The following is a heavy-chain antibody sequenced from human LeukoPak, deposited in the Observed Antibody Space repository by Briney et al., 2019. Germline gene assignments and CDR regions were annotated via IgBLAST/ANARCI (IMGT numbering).Heavy chain of an antibody. V-gene: IGHV4-59*01. J-gene: IGHJ3*02. CDR3: ARVVGVYYYDSSGYYFSPDAFDI. CDR2: IYYSGST. CDR1: GGSISSYY. Sequence: SETLSLTCTVSGGSISSYYWSWIRQPPGKGLEWLGYIYYSGSTNYNPSLKSRVTISVDTSKNQFSLKLSSVTAADTAVYYCARVVGVYYYDSSGYYFSPDAFDIWGQGTMVTVSS. D-gene: IGHD3-22*01.